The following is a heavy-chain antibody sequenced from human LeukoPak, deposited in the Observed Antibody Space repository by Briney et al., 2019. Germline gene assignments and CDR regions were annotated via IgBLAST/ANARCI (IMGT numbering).Heavy chain of an antibody. J-gene: IGHJ2*01. D-gene: IGHD3-22*01. CDR2: ISAYNGNT. Sequence: ASVKVSCKASGYTFTSYGISWVRQAPGQGLEWMGWISAYNGNTNYAQKLQGRVTMTTDTSTSTAYMELRSLRSDDTAVYYCARANYYDSSGYYYVSYWYFDLWGRGTLVTVSS. V-gene: IGHV1-18*01. CDR1: GYTFTSYG. CDR3: ARANYYDSSGYYYVSYWYFDL.